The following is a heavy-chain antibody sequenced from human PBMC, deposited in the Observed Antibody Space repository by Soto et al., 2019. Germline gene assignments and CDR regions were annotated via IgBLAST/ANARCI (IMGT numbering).Heavy chain of an antibody. CDR2: ISNDGSNK. CDR1: GFTFSSYA. CDR3: ARSVPQQCLGFKY. V-gene: IGHV3-30-3*01. Sequence: LSCAASGFTFSSYAMHWVRQAPGKGLEWVAVISNDGSNKDYADSVKGGFTISRDNSKNTLYLKMNSLRADDTAEYYCARSVPQQCLGFKYWGHGTMVTVSS. D-gene: IGHD6-13*01. J-gene: IGHJ4*01.